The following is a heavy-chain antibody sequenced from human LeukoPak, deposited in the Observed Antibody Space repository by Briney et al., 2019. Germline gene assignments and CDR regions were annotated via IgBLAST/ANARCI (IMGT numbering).Heavy chain of an antibody. CDR1: GFTVSSNY. CDR3: ARTPLGYYDFWSGYSPGAFDI. J-gene: IGHJ3*02. V-gene: IGHV3-66*01. Sequence: GGSLRLSCAASGFTVSSNYMSWVRHAPGKGLEWDSFIYSGGSTYYADSVKGRFTISRDNATNSLYLQMNSLRAEDTAVYYCARTPLGYYDFWSGYSPGAFDIWGQGTMVTVSS. D-gene: IGHD3-3*01. CDR2: IYSGGST.